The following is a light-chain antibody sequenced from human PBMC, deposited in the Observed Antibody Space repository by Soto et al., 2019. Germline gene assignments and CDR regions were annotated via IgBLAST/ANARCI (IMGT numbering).Light chain of an antibody. CDR3: QSYDSSLSGHVV. CDR2: GNS. Sequence: QSALTQPPSVSGAPGQRVTISCTGSSSNIGAGYDVHWYQQLPGTAPKLLIYGNSNRPSGVPDRFSGSKSGTSASLAITGLQAEDGADYYCQSYDSSLSGHVVFGGGTKLTVL. V-gene: IGLV1-40*01. CDR1: SSNIGAGYD. J-gene: IGLJ2*01.